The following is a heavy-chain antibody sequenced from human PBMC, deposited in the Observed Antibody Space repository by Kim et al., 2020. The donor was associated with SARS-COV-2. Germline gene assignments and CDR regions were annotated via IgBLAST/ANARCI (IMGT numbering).Heavy chain of an antibody. J-gene: IGHJ4*02. CDR1: GGSISSGGYY. CDR2: IYYSGST. D-gene: IGHD2-2*01. CDR3: ARGGGLGYCSSTSCSGFDY. Sequence: SETLSLTCTVSGGSISSGGYYWSWIRQHPGKGLEWIGYIYYSGSTYYNPSLKSRVTISVDTSKNQFSLKLSSVTAADTAVYYCARGGGLGYCSSTSCSGFDYCGQGTLVTVSS. V-gene: IGHV4-31*03.